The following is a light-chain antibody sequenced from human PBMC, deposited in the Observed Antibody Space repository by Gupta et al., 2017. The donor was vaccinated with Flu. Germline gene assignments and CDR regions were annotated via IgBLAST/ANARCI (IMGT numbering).Light chain of an antibody. V-gene: IGKV1-39*01. CDR1: QSISSY. Sequence: GVTITCRASQSISSYLQWYQQKPGNAPKLLIYAASNLQSVVPSRLSGSGSGTAFPLTISSLQPEDFATYYCQQSYSSPHTFGGGTKVAFK. J-gene: IGKJ4*01. CDR3: QQSYSSPHT. CDR2: AAS.